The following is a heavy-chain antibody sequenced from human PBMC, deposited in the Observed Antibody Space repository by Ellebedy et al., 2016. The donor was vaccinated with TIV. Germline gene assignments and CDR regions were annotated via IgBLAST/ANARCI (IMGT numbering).Heavy chain of an antibody. J-gene: IGHJ5*02. CDR2: IYYSGST. V-gene: IGHV4-30-4*01. CDR3: ARWFGELLYVRWFDP. CDR1: GGSISSGDYY. Sequence: SETLSLTCTVSGGSISSGDYYWSWIRQPPGKGLEWIGYIYYSGSTYYNPSLKSRVAISADTSKNQFSLRLSSVTAADTAVYYCARWFGELLYVRWFDPWGQGTLVTVSS. D-gene: IGHD3-10*01.